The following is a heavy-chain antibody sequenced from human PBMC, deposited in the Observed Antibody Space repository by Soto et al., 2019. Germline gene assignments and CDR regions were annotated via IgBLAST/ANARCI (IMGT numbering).Heavy chain of an antibody. CDR1: GFTVSSNY. V-gene: IGHV3-66*01. CDR2: IYSGGST. J-gene: IGHJ3*02. D-gene: IGHD2-15*01. Sequence: GGSLRLSCAASGFTVSSNYMSWVRQAPGKGLEWVSVIYSGGSTYYADSVKGRFTISRDNSKNTLYLQMNSLRAEDTAVYYCARGQNGYCSGGPCAFDIWGQGTMVTVSS. CDR3: ARGQNGYCSGGPCAFDI.